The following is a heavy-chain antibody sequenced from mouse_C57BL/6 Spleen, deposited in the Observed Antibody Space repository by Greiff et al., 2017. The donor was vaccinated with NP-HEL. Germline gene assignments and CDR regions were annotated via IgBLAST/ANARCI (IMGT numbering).Heavy chain of an antibody. Sequence: VQLQQPGAELVRPGSSVKLSCKASGYTFTSYWMHWVKQRPIQGLEWIGNIDPSDSETHYNQKFKDKATLTVDKSSSTAYMQLSSLTSEDSAVYYCARCPIYYDYWYFDVWGTGTTVTVSS. V-gene: IGHV1-52*01. J-gene: IGHJ1*03. CDR1: GYTFTSYW. CDR2: IDPSDSET. CDR3: ARCPIYYDYWYFDV. D-gene: IGHD2-4*01.